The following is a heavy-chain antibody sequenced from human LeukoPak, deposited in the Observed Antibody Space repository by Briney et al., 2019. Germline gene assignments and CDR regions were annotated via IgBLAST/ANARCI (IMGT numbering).Heavy chain of an antibody. Sequence: GSLRLSCAASGFTFSSYAMHWVRQAPVKGLEWVAVISYDGSNKYYADSVKGRFTISRENSNNTLYLQMNSLRAEDTAVYHCARDSPFGEGRGMDVWGQGTTVTVSS. CDR3: ARDSPFGEGRGMDV. V-gene: IGHV3-30*04. J-gene: IGHJ6*02. CDR2: ISYDGSNK. D-gene: IGHD3-10*01. CDR1: GFTFSSYA.